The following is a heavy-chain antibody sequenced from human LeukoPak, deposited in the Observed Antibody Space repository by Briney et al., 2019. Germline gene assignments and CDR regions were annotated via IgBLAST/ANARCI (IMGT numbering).Heavy chain of an antibody. CDR1: GFTFSSYA. Sequence: GGSLRLSCAASGFTFSSYAMSWVRQAPGKGLEWVSAISGSGGSTYYADSVKGRFTISRDNSKNTLYLQMNSLRAEDTAVYYCAKHRRITMVRGLPWFDPWGQGTLVTVSS. V-gene: IGHV3-23*01. J-gene: IGHJ5*02. CDR2: ISGSGGST. D-gene: IGHD3-10*01. CDR3: AKHRRITMVRGLPWFDP.